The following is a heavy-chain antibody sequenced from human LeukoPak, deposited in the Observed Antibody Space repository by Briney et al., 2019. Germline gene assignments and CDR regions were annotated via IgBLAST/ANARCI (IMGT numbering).Heavy chain of an antibody. CDR1: GGSISSYY. CDR2: IYYTGGT. CDR3: ARGAGRDGSNRDY. V-gene: IGHV4-59*01. D-gene: IGHD5-24*01. Sequence: SETLSLTCTVSGGSISSYYWSWIRQPPGEGLEWIGYIYYTGGTNYNPSLKSRVTMSVDTSKNQISLRVNSVTAADTAVYYCARGAGRDGSNRDYWGQGTLVTVSS. J-gene: IGHJ4*02.